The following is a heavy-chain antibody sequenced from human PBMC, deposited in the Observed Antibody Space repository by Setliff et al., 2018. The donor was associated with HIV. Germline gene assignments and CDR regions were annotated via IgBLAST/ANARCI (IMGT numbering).Heavy chain of an antibody. V-gene: IGHV4-39*01. CDR2: IYYSGST. J-gene: IGHJ4*02. D-gene: IGHD5-18*01. CDR1: GGSISSSSYY. Sequence: SETLSLTCTVSGGSISSSSYYWGWIRQPPGKGLEWIGSIYYSGSTYYNPSLKSRVTISVDTSKNQFSLKLSSVTAAGTAVYYCARQDSYSYGYNYFDYWGQGTLVTVSS. CDR3: ARQDSYSYGYNYFDY.